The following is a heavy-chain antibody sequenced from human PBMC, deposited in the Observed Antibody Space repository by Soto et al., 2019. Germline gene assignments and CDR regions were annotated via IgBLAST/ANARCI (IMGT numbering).Heavy chain of an antibody. Sequence: ASVKVSCKASGYTFTGYYMHWVRQAPGQGLEWMGWINPNSGGTNYAQKFQGRVTMTRDTSISTAYMELSRLRSDDTAVYYCARGQDIVATIKGYYYYGMDVWGQGTTVTVSS. J-gene: IGHJ6*02. V-gene: IGHV1-2*02. CDR3: ARGQDIVATIKGYYYYGMDV. D-gene: IGHD5-12*01. CDR1: GYTFTGYY. CDR2: INPNSGGT.